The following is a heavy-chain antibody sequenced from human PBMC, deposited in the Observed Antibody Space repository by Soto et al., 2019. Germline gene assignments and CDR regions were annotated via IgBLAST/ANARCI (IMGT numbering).Heavy chain of an antibody. D-gene: IGHD5-12*01. CDR1: GFTFSSYG. Sequence: GGSLRLSCAASGFTFSSYGMHWVRQAPGKGLEWVAVISYDGSNKYYADSVKGRFTISRDNSKNTLYLQMNSLRAEDTAVYYCAKDHKKGSGYDFPSKYWGQGTLVTVSS. J-gene: IGHJ4*02. V-gene: IGHV3-30*18. CDR3: AKDHKKGSGYDFPSKY. CDR2: ISYDGSNK.